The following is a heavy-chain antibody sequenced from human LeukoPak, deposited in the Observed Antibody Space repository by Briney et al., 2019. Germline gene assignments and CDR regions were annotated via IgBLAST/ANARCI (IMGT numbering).Heavy chain of an antibody. D-gene: IGHD5-18*01. J-gene: IGHJ4*02. CDR3: ARHDSFIPY. V-gene: IGHV3-23*01. Sequence: GGSLRLSCAASGFTFNYYAMSWVRQAPGKGLEWVSGISDNEGRTYYTDSVKGRFTISRDNSKNTVYLQMNNLRADDTAVYFCARHDSFIPYCGQGTLVTVSS. CDR2: ISDNEGRT. CDR1: GFTFNYYA.